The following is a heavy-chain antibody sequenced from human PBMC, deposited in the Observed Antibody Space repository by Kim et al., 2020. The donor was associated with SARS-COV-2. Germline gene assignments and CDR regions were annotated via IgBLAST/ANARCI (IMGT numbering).Heavy chain of an antibody. V-gene: IGHV4-59*01. CDR1: GGSISSYY. Sequence: SETLSLTCTVSGGSISSYYWSWIRQPPGKGLEWIGYIYYSGSTNYNPSLKSRVTISVDTSKNQFSLKLSSVTAADTAVYYCARCAPYSSSWYSYYYYYMDVWGKGTTVTVSS. CDR2: IYYSGST. CDR3: ARCAPYSSSWYSYYYYYMDV. J-gene: IGHJ6*03. D-gene: IGHD6-13*01.